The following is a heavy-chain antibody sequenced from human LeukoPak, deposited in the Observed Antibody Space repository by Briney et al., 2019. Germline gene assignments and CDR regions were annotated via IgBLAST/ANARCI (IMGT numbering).Heavy chain of an antibody. D-gene: IGHD2-2*01. CDR3: AKLHSSTSFYYGMDV. CDR1: GFTFSSYA. J-gene: IGHJ6*02. V-gene: IGHV3-23*01. CDR2: ISGSGGST. Sequence: GSLRLSCAASGFTFSSYAMSWVRQAPGKGLEWVSAISGSGGSTYYADSVKGRFTISRDNSKNTLSLQMNSLRAEDTAVFYCAKLHSSTSFYYGMDVWGQGTTVTVSS.